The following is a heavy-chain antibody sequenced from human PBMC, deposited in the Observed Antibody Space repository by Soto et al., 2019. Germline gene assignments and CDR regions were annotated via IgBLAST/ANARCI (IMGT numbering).Heavy chain of an antibody. D-gene: IGHD4-17*01. CDR3: GKDPNGDYVGAFDL. V-gene: IGHV3-23*01. CDR1: GFTFSSYA. J-gene: IGHJ3*01. CDR2: ITGSGDYT. Sequence: EVQMLESGGGLVQPGGSLRLSCAASGFTFSSYALTWVRQAPGKGLEWVSSITGSGDYTSYTDSVKGRFTITSDNAKNTLFLQMKSLRADDTAIYYCGKDPNGDYVGAFDLWGQGTMVTVSS.